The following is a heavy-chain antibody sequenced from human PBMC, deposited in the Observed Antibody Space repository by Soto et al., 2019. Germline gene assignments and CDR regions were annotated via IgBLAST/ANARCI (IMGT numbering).Heavy chain of an antibody. J-gene: IGHJ6*02. CDR1: GGSFSGYY. CDR2: INHSGST. CDR3: ARGWIQKDYYYGMDV. Sequence: SETLCLTCAVYGGSFSGYYWSWIRQPPGKGLEWIGEINHSGSTNYNPSLKGRVTISVDTSKNQFSLKLSSVTAADTAVYYCARGWIQKDYYYGMDVWGQGTTVTVSS. D-gene: IGHD5-18*01. V-gene: IGHV4-34*01.